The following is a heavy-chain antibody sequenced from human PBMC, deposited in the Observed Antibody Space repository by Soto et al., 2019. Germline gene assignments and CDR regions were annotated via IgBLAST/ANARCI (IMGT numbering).Heavy chain of an antibody. CDR1: GYTFTSYY. V-gene: IGHV1-46*01. CDR3: AREGYSSGYYYFDY. D-gene: IGHD3-22*01. J-gene: IGHJ4*02. Sequence: ASVKVSCKSSGYTFTSYYMHWLRQAPGQGLEWMGIINPGGGDTSYAQKFQGRVTMTGDTSTSTVYMELSSLRSDDTAVYYCAREGYSSGYYYFDYWGQGTLVTVSS. CDR2: INPGGGDT.